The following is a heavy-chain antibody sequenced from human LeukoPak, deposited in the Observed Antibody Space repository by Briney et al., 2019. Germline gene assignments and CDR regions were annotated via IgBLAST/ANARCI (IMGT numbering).Heavy chain of an antibody. V-gene: IGHV4-34*01. Sequence: SETLSLTCAVYGGSFSGYYWSWIRQPQGKGLEWNGEINHSGSTNYNPSLKSRVTISVDTSKNQFSLKLSSVTAADTAVYYCARMDYGPYYYYGMDVWGKGTTVTVSS. CDR1: GGSFSGYY. J-gene: IGHJ6*04. D-gene: IGHD4-17*01. CDR2: INHSGST. CDR3: ARMDYGPYYYYGMDV.